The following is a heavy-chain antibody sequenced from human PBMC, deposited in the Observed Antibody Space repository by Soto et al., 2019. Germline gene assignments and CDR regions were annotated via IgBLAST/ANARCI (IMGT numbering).Heavy chain of an antibody. J-gene: IGHJ4*02. CDR3: ARDGKYYDYVWGSYRYRY. Sequence: QAQLVQSGAEVKKPGASVKVSCKASGYTFTSYGISWVRQAPGQGLEWMGWISAYNGNTNYAQKLQGRVTMTTDPSTSTAYMELRSLRSDDTAVYYYARDGKYYDYVWGSYRYRYWGQGTLVTVSS. V-gene: IGHV1-18*01. CDR1: GYTFTSYG. D-gene: IGHD3-16*02. CDR2: ISAYNGNT.